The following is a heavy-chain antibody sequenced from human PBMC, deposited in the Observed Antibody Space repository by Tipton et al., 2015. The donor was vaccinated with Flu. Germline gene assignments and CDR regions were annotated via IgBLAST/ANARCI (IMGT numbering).Heavy chain of an antibody. CDR3: ARAMVVTYYFDY. D-gene: IGHD4-23*01. CDR1: GYTFTSYD. J-gene: IGHJ4*02. V-gene: IGHV1-69*13. Sequence: QLVQSGAEVKKPGASVKVSCKASGYTFTSYDINWVRQAPGQGLEWMGGIIPIFGTANYAQKFQGRVTITADESTSTAYMELSSLRSEDTAVYYCARAMVVTYYFDYWGQGTLVTVSS. CDR2: IIPIFGTA.